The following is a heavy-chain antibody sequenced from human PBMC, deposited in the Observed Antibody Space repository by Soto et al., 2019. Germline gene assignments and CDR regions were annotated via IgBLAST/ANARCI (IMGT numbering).Heavy chain of an antibody. CDR3: AREVSTRLFGFYYYGMDV. CDR2: ISSSSSTI. J-gene: IGHJ6*02. V-gene: IGHV3-48*02. D-gene: IGHD3-10*01. Sequence: GGSLRLSCAASGFTFSSYSMNWVRQAPGKGLEWVSYISSSSSTIYYADSVKGRFTISRDNAKNSLYLQMNSLRDEDTAVYYCAREVSTRLFGFYYYGMDVWGQGTTVTVSS. CDR1: GFTFSSYS.